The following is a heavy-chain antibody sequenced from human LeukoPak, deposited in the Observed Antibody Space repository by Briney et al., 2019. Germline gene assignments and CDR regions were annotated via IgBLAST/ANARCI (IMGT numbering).Heavy chain of an antibody. CDR2: IYSGGST. J-gene: IGHJ4*02. V-gene: IGHV3-66*01. D-gene: IGHD2-15*01. Sequence: GGSLRLSCAASGFTVSSNYMSWVRQAPGKGLEWVSVIYSGGSTYYADSVKGRFTISRDNSKNTLYLQMNSLRAEDTAVYYCAGGLLGCGGGSCYPTDYWGQGTLVIVSS. CDR1: GFTVSSNY. CDR3: AGGLLGCGGGSCYPTDY.